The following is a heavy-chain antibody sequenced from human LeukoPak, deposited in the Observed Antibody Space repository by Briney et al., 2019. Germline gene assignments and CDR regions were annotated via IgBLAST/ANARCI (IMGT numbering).Heavy chain of an antibody. CDR2: ISGSGGST. V-gene: IGHV3-23*01. D-gene: IGHD3-10*01. Sequence: GGSLRLSCAASGFTFSSYAMSWVRQAPGKGLEWVSAISGSGGSTYYADSVKGRFTISRGNSKNTLYLQMNSLRAEDTAVYYRPKDLGELFDYRGQGTLVTVSS. J-gene: IGHJ4*02. CDR1: GFTFSSYA. CDR3: PKDLGELFDY.